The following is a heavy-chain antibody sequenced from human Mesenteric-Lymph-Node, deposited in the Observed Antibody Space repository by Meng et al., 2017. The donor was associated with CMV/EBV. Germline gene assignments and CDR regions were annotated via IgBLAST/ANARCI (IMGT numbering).Heavy chain of an antibody. Sequence: GGSLRLSCAASGFTFLNYGIHWVRQAPGKGLEWVAFIRSDGSTKSYADSVKGRFTISRDNSKNTLYLLMNSLRAEDTAVYYCAKFGRGYIGYGFALDIWGQGTMVTVSS. D-gene: IGHD5-12*01. CDR1: GFTFLNYG. J-gene: IGHJ3*02. CDR2: IRSDGSTK. CDR3: AKFGRGYIGYGFALDI. V-gene: IGHV3-30*02.